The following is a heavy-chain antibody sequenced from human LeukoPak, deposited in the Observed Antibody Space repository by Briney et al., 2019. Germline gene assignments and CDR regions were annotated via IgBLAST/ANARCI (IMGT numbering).Heavy chain of an antibody. J-gene: IGHJ6*02. CDR1: GGSISSGGYY. V-gene: IGHV4-31*03. CDR2: IYYSGST. Sequence: PSQTLSLTCTVSGGSISSGGYYWSWIRQHPGKGLGWIGYIYYSGSTYYNPSLKSRVTISLDTSKSQFSLNLSSVTAADTAVYYCARLRRLSNSGGFYYYGMNVWGQGTTVTVSS. D-gene: IGHD3-16*01. CDR3: ARLRRLSNSGGFYYYGMNV.